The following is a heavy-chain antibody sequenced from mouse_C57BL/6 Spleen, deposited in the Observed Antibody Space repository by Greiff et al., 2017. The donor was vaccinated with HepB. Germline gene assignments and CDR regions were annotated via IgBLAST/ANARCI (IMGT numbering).Heavy chain of an antibody. CDR2: INPNNGGT. CDR1: GYTFTDYN. CDR3: ARFGYDGYYYAMDY. J-gene: IGHJ4*01. D-gene: IGHD2-2*01. Sequence: VQLQQSGPELVKPGASVKMSCKASGYTFTDYNMHWVKQSHGKSLEWIGYINPNNGGTSYNQKFKGKATLTVNKSSSTAYMELRSLTSEDSAVYYCARFGYDGYYYAMDYWGQGTSVTVSS. V-gene: IGHV1-22*01.